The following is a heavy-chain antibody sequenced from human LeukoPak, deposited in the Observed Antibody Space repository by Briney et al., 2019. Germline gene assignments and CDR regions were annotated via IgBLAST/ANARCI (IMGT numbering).Heavy chain of an antibody. Sequence: GGSLRLSCAASGFTFSNAWMSWVRQAPGKGLEWVGRIKSKTDGGTTDYAAPVKGRFTISRDDSKNTLYLQMNSLKTEDTAVYYCTTTHSWWVFGAFDIWGQGTMVTVSS. CDR2: IKSKTDGGTT. J-gene: IGHJ3*02. CDR1: GFTFSNAW. V-gene: IGHV3-15*01. CDR3: TTTHSWWVFGAFDI. D-gene: IGHD2-8*02.